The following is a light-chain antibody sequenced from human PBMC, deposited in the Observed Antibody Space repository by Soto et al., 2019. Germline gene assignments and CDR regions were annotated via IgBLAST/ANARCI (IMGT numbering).Light chain of an antibody. J-gene: IGKJ2*01. CDR3: QQYGSSPPYT. CDR1: QSISSSY. V-gene: IGKV3-20*01. Sequence: EIVLTQSPGTLSLSPGERATLSCRASQSISSSYLAWYQQKLGQAPRLVIFGTSSRATGIPDRFSGSGSGTDFTLTISRLEPEDFAVYYCQQYGSSPPYTFGQGTKLEIK. CDR2: GTS.